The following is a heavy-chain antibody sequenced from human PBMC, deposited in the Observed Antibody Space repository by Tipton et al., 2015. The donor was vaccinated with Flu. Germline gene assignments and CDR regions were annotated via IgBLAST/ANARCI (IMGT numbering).Heavy chain of an antibody. D-gene: IGHD4-11*01. CDR3: ARRDFSNYVSEPHNWFDP. V-gene: IGHV4-38-2*01. CDR1: GDSISSRYY. Sequence: LRLSCAVSGDSISSRYYWAWIRQPPGRGLEWIGNINPNGNAYHNPSLKSRVTISVDGSKNRFSLKVSSVTAADTAVYYCARRDFSNYVSEPHNWFDPWGQGTLVTVSS. CDR2: INPNGNA. J-gene: IGHJ5*02.